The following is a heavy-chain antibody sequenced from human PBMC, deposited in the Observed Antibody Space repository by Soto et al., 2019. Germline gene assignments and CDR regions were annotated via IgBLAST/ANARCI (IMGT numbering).Heavy chain of an antibody. CDR2: INPNSGGT. CDR3: ARGVQQQLATYYFDY. Sequence: GASVKVSCTASGYTFTGYYMHWVRQAPGQGLEWMGWINPNSGGTNYAQKFQGWVTMTRDTSISTAYMELSRLRSDDTAVYYCARGVQQQLATYYFDYWGQGTLVTVSS. V-gene: IGHV1-2*04. CDR1: GYTFTGYY. J-gene: IGHJ4*02. D-gene: IGHD6-13*01.